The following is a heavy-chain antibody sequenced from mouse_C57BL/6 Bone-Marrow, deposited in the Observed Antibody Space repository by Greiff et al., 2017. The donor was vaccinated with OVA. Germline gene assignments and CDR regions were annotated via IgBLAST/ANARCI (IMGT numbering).Heavy chain of an antibody. CDR1: GYTFTSYW. CDR3: ARHYYGSSAFDY. V-gene: IGHV1-64*01. D-gene: IGHD1-1*01. CDR2: IHPNSGST. Sequence: QVQLQQPGAELVKPGASVKLSCKASGYTFTSYWMHWVKQRPGQGLEWIGMIHPNSGSTKYNEKFKSKATLTVDKSSSTAYMQLSSLTSEDSAVYYCARHYYGSSAFDYWGQGTTLTVSS. J-gene: IGHJ2*01.